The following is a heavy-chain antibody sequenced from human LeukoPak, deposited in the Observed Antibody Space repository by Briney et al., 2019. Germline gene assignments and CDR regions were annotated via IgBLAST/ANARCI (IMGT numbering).Heavy chain of an antibody. CDR1: GYTFTGYY. J-gene: IGHJ3*01. Sequence: ASVKVSCKASGYTFTGYYIHWVRQAPGQGLEWMGLINPDGGNTNYAQNFQGRVTLTRDTSTSTVYMELSSLRSEDTAIYYCARIRDGYNDAYDLWGQGTVVTVP. V-gene: IGHV1-46*01. CDR2: INPDGGNT. CDR3: ARIRDGYNDAYDL. D-gene: IGHD5-24*01.